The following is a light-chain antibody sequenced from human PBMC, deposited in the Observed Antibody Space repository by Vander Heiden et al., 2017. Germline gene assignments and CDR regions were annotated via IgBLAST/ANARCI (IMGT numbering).Light chain of an antibody. CDR1: QSISSW. V-gene: IGKV1-5*01. CDR2: DAS. CDR3: QQYNSYSPT. J-gene: IGKJ1*01. Sequence: DIQIPQSPSTLSASVGDRVTITCRASQSISSWLAWYQQKPGKAPKLLIYDASSLESGVPSRFSGSGSGTEFTLTISSLQPDDFATYYCQQYNSYSPTFGQGTKVEIK.